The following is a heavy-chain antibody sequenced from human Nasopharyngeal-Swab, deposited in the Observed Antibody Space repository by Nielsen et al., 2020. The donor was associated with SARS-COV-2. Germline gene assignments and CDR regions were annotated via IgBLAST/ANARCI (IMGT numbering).Heavy chain of an antibody. V-gene: IGHV4-39*07. Sequence: SETLSLTCTASGGSISSSSYYWGWIRQPPGKGLEWIGSIYDSGSTYYNPPLKSRVTISVDTSKNQFSLKLSSVTAADTAVYYCVGSSWYGDYYYYYGMDVWGQGATVTVSS. J-gene: IGHJ6*02. D-gene: IGHD6-13*01. CDR1: GGSISSSSYY. CDR3: VGSSWYGDYYYYYGMDV. CDR2: IYDSGST.